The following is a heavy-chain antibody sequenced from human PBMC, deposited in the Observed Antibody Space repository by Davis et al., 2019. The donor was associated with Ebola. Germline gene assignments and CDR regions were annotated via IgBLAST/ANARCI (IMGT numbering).Heavy chain of an antibody. J-gene: IGHJ6*02. CDR1: GFTFSSYA. V-gene: IGHV3-23*01. Sequence: PGGSLRLSCAASGFTFSSYAMSWVRQAPGKGLEWVSAISGSGGSTYYADSVKGRFTISRDNSKNTLYLQMNSLRAEDTAVYYCARDDRTYYDILTGSYGMDVWGQGTTVTVSS. CDR3: ARDDRTYYDILTGSYGMDV. CDR2: ISGSGGST. D-gene: IGHD3-9*01.